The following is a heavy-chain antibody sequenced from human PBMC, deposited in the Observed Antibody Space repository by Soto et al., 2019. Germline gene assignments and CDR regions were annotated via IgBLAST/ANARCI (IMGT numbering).Heavy chain of an antibody. D-gene: IGHD3-9*01. CDR3: ASMSPTVLTAIDI. CDR1: GGSLSSYY. V-gene: IGHV4-59*12. Sequence: PSETLSLTCTVSGGSLSSYYWSWIRQPPGKGLEWIGYIYYSGSTNYNPSLKSRVTISVDRSKNQFSLKLSSVTAADTAVYYCASMSPTVLTAIDIWGQGTMGTVS. J-gene: IGHJ3*02. CDR2: IYYSGST.